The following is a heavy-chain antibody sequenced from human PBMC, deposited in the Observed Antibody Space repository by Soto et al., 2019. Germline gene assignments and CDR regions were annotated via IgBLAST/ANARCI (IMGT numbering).Heavy chain of an antibody. Sequence: SETLSLTCSVSGGSISSGYYYWSWIRQPPGKGLEWIGNIYYYGNTYYTPSLKSRLIISLDTSKNQLSLKVGSENAADTAVYYCAGSSLYGMDVWGHGTTVTVSS. CDR1: GGSISSGYYY. CDR3: AGSSLYGMDV. J-gene: IGHJ6*02. V-gene: IGHV4-30-4*01. CDR2: IYYYGNT. D-gene: IGHD3-10*01.